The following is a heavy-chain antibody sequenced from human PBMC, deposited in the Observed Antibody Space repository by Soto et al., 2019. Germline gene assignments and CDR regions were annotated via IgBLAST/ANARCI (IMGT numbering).Heavy chain of an antibody. J-gene: IGHJ3*02. CDR2: ISYDGSNK. D-gene: IGHD2-15*01. V-gene: IGHV3-30-3*01. Sequence: GGSLRLSCAASGFTFSSYAMHWVRQAPGKGLEWVAVISYDGSNKYYADSVKGRFTISRDNSKNTLYLQMNSLRAEDTAVYYCARGVVVVAAIKGLWGAFDIWGQGTMVTVSS. CDR1: GFTFSSYA. CDR3: ARGVVVVAAIKGLWGAFDI.